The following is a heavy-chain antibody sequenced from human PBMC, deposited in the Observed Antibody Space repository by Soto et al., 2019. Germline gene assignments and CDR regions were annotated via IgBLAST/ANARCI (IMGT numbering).Heavy chain of an antibody. CDR1: GGSFSSYY. CDR3: ARGGVDMIRGVTGKRTWLDP. CDR2: INRSGSS. D-gene: IGHD3-10*01. Sequence: QVQLQQWGEGLLKPSETLSLTCAVYGGSFSSYYWNGIRQSPGKGLEWIGEINRSGSSKYNPSLKSRVNISVDSSKNQFSLKLTSVTAADTAVYYCARGGVDMIRGVTGKRTWLDPWGQGTLVTVSS. V-gene: IGHV4-34*01. J-gene: IGHJ5*02.